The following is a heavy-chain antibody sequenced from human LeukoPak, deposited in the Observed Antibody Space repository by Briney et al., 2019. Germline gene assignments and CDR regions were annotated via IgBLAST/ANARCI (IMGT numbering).Heavy chain of an antibody. V-gene: IGHV3-21*01. CDR1: GFTFSSYA. CDR3: ARFRYDSSGYDDAFDI. CDR2: ISSSSSYI. J-gene: IGHJ3*02. Sequence: PGGSLRLSCAASGFTFSSYAMSWVRQAPGKGLEWVSSISSSSSYIYYADSVKGRFTISRDNAKNSLYLQMNSLRAEDTAVYYCARFRYDSSGYDDAFDIWGQGTMVTVSS. D-gene: IGHD3-22*01.